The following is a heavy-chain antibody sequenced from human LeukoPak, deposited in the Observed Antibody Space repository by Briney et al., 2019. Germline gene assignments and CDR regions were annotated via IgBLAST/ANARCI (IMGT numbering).Heavy chain of an antibody. CDR2: IVVGSGNT. Sequence: SVKVSCKASGFTFTSSAVQWVRQARGQRLEWIGWIVVGSGNTNYAQKFQERVTITRDMSTSTAYMELSSLRSEDTAVYYCARDQSVRLLQTSSTYFKHVFAIWGQGSMVTVSS. CDR1: GFTFTSSA. J-gene: IGHJ3*02. D-gene: IGHD6-13*01. V-gene: IGHV1-58*01. CDR3: ARDQSVRLLQTSSTYFKHVFAI.